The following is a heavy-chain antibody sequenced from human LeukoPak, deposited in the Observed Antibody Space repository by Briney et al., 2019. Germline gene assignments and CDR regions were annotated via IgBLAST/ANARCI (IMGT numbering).Heavy chain of an antibody. J-gene: IGHJ4*02. CDR1: GFSFSSYA. Sequence: GGSLRLSCAASGFSFSSYAMSWVRQAPGKGLEWVSAISGSGGNTYYADSVRGRFTISRDNSKDTLYLQMKSLRADDTAIFGCAKVSWDNYFDYWGQGTLVTVSS. CDR3: AKVSWDNYFDY. CDR2: ISGSGGNT. V-gene: IGHV3-23*01. D-gene: IGHD6-13*01.